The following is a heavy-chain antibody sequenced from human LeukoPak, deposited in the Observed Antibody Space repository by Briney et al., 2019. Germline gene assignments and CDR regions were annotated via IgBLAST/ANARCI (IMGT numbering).Heavy chain of an antibody. D-gene: IGHD4-17*01. CDR3: ARDDTVTTAPYYYYGMDV. CDR2: IYPYSGDT. CDR1: GYTFTGYY. V-gene: IGHV1-2*02. J-gene: IGHJ6*02. Sequence: ASVKVSCKASGYTFTGYYIHWVRQAPGQGLEWMGWIYPYSGDTNYAQNFQGRVTMTRDTSISTAYMELSSLKSDDTAVYCCARDDTVTTAPYYYYGMDVWGQGTTVTVSS.